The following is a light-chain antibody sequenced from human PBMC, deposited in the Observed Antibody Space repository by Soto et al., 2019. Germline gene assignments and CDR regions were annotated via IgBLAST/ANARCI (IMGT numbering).Light chain of an antibody. V-gene: IGLV2-14*03. J-gene: IGLJ2*01. CDR1: SSDVGGYNY. CDR3: SSYTTSSTVV. CDR2: DVS. Sequence: QSALTQPASMSGSPGQSITISCTGSSSDVGGYNYVSWYQQHHPGKAPKLMIYDVSNRPSGVSNRFSGSKSGNTASLTISGLQAEDEADYYCSSYTTSSTVVFGGGTKLTVL.